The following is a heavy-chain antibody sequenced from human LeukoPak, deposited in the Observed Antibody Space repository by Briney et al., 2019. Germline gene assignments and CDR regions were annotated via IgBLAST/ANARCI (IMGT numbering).Heavy chain of an antibody. CDR1: GFTFSNAW. V-gene: IGHV3-15*01. CDR3: TTGLGPYYYGSGSYPDYYYYGMDV. CDR2: IKSKADGGTT. Sequence: GGSLRLSCAASGFTFSNAWMSWVRQAPGKGLEWVGRIKSKADGGTTDYAAPVKGRFTISRDDSENTLYLQMNSLKTEDTAVYYCTTGLGPYYYGSGSYPDYYYYGMDVWGKGTTVTVSS. D-gene: IGHD3-10*01. J-gene: IGHJ6*04.